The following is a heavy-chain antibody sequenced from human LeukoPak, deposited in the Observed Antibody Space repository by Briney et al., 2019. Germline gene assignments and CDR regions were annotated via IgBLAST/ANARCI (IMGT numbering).Heavy chain of an antibody. D-gene: IGHD3-22*01. CDR1: GGSISSYY. CDR3: ARSDSSGRWY. CDR2: INHSGST. Sequence: ASETLSLTCTVSGGSISSYYWSWIRQPPGKGLEWIGEINHSGSTNYNPSLKSRVTISVDTSKNQFSLKLSSVTAADTAVYYCARSDSSGRWYWGQGTLVTVSS. V-gene: IGHV4-34*01. J-gene: IGHJ4*02.